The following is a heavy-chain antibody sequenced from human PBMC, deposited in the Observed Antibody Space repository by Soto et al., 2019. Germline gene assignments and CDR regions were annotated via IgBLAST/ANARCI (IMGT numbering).Heavy chain of an antibody. CDR3: DSSLHRTYFDY. V-gene: IGHV4-30-4*01. D-gene: IGHD2-8*01. CDR1: GGSISSGDYY. Sequence: PSETLSLTCTVSGGSISSGDYYWSWIRQPPGKGLEWIGYIYYSGSTYYNPSLKSRVTISVDTSKNQFSLKLSSVTAADTAAYYCDSSLHRTYFDYWGQGTLVTVSS. J-gene: IGHJ4*02. CDR2: IYYSGST.